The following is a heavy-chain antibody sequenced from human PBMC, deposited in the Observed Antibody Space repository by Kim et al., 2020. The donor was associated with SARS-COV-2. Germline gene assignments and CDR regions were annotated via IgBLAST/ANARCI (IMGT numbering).Heavy chain of an antibody. V-gene: IGHV3-73*01. J-gene: IGHJ4*02. CDR3: TRLGSPVDSAMGTFDY. Sequence: GGSLRLSCAASGFTFSGSAMHWVRQASGKGLEWVGRIRSKANNYATAYDASVKGRFTISRDDSKNTAYLQMNSLKTEDTAMYYCTRLGSPVDSAMGTFDYWGQGTLVTVSS. D-gene: IGHD5-18*01. CDR1: GFTFSGSA. CDR2: IRSKANNYAT.